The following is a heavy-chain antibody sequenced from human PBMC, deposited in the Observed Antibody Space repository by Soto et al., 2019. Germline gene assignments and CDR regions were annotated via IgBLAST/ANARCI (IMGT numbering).Heavy chain of an antibody. CDR1: GGTFSSYA. V-gene: IGHV1-69*12. Sequence: QVQLVQSGAEVKKPGSSVKVSCKASGGTFSSYAISWVRQAPGQGLEWMGGIIPIFGTANYAQKFQGRVTITADESTSTAYMELSSLRSEDTAVYYYARGRVLMVYASYGMDVWGQGTTVTVSS. J-gene: IGHJ6*02. D-gene: IGHD2-8*01. CDR3: ARGRVLMVYASYGMDV. CDR2: IIPIFGTA.